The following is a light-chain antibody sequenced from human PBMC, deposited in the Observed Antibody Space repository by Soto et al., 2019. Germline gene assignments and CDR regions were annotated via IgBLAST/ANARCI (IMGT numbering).Light chain of an antibody. CDR2: KAS. CDR3: QQYNSYSPRT. V-gene: IGKV1-5*03. Sequence: DIQMTQSPSTLSASVGDRVTITCRASQSITGWLAWFQQKPGKAPKLLISKASSLQSGVPSRFSGSGSGTEFTLSISSRQPDDFATYYCQQYNSYSPRTFGQGTKVDI. J-gene: IGKJ1*01. CDR1: QSITGW.